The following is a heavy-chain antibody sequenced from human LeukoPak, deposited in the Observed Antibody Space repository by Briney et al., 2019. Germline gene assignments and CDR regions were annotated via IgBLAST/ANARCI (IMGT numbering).Heavy chain of an antibody. CDR3: ARGYDYGEYTYYYYGMDV. J-gene: IGHJ6*02. D-gene: IGHD4-17*01. V-gene: IGHV3-66*01. CDR2: IYSGGST. Sequence: QPGGSLRLSCAASGFTVSSNYMSWVRQAPGKGLEWVSVIYSGGSTYYADSVKGGFTISRDNSKNTLYLQMNSLRAEDTAVYYCARGYDYGEYTYYYYGMDVWGQGTTVTVSS. CDR1: GFTVSSNY.